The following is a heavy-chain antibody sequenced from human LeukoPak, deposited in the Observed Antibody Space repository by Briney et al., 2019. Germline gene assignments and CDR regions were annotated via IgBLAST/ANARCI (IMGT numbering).Heavy chain of an antibody. Sequence: GSLRLSCAASGFTFSSYAMSWVRQAPGKGLEWIGEINHSGSTNYNPSLKSRVTISVDTSKNQFSLKLSSVTAADTAVYYCARDQNFWSGYYTSWFDPWGQGTLVTVSS. CDR2: INHSGST. V-gene: IGHV4-34*01. CDR3: ARDQNFWSGYYTSWFDP. CDR1: GFTFSSYA. J-gene: IGHJ5*02. D-gene: IGHD3-3*01.